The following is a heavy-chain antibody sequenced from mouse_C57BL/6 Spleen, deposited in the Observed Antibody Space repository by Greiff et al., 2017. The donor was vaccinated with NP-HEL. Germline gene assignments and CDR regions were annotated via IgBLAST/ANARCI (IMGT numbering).Heavy chain of an antibody. CDR3: ARPLDSSGYDWFAY. J-gene: IGHJ3*01. CDR2: ISSGSSTI. CDR1: GFTFSDYG. Sequence: EVQVVESGGGLVKPGGSLKLSCAASGFTFSDYGMHWVRQAPEKGLEWVAYISSGSSTIYYADTVKGRFTISRDNAKNTLFLQMTSLRSEDTAMYYCARPLDSSGYDWFAYWGQGTLVTVSA. D-gene: IGHD3-2*02. V-gene: IGHV5-17*01.